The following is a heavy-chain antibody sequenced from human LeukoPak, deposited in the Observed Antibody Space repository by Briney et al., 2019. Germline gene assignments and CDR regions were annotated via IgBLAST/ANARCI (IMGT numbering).Heavy chain of an antibody. J-gene: IGHJ6*03. V-gene: IGHV4-34*01. CDR2: ITYGGKT. Sequence: SETLSLTCAVYGGSFSGYYWSWIRQPPGKGLEWIGQITYGGKTKYNPSLKSRVTISIDTSKNQVSLRLSSVTAADTAVYYCARALSLLRPERTYYYYYMDVWGKGTTVTVSS. CDR3: ARALSLLRPERTYYYYYMDV. CDR1: GGSFSGYY. D-gene: IGHD3-16*01.